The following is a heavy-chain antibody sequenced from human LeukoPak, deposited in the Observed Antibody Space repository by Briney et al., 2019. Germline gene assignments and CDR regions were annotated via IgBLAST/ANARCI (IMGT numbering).Heavy chain of an antibody. CDR1: GGSISSYY. Sequence: SETLSLTCTVSGGSISSYYWSWIRQPPGKGLEWIGYIYYSGSTNYNPSLKSRVTISVDTSKNQFSLKLSSVTAADTAVYYCARLGDCSSTSCYDSYFDYWGQGTLVTVSS. CDR2: IYYSGST. D-gene: IGHD2-2*01. V-gene: IGHV4-59*01. CDR3: ARLGDCSSTSCYDSYFDY. J-gene: IGHJ4*02.